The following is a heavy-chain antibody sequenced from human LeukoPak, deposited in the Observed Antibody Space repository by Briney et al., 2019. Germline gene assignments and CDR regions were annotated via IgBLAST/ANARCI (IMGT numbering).Heavy chain of an antibody. J-gene: IGHJ3*01. Sequence: GGSLRLSCAASTFTFSSYAMSWARQAPGKGLEWVSAISDSGGNTYYADSVKGRFTISRDNSKNTLYLQMNSLRAEDTAVYYCAKVPHYYDSSAFDGFDVWGQGTMVTVS. CDR2: ISDSGGNT. D-gene: IGHD3-22*01. CDR1: TFTFSSYA. CDR3: AKVPHYYDSSAFDGFDV. V-gene: IGHV3-23*01.